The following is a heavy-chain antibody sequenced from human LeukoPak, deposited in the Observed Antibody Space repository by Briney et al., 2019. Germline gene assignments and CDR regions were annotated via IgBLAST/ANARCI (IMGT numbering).Heavy chain of an antibody. Sequence: PSETLSLTCTVSGGSISSSSYYWGWIRQPPGKGLEWIGSIYYSGSTYYNPSLKSRVTISVDTSKNQFSLKLSSVTAADTAVYYCARIRGVLLWFGEQNNWFDPRGQGTLVTVSS. J-gene: IGHJ5*02. CDR3: ARIRGVLLWFGEQNNWFDP. V-gene: IGHV4-39*01. CDR1: GGSISSSSYY. D-gene: IGHD3-10*01. CDR2: IYYSGST.